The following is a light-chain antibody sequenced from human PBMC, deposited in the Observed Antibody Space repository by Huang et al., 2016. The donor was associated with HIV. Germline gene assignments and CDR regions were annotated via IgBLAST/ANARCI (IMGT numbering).Light chain of an antibody. V-gene: IGKV4-1*01. J-gene: IGKJ1*01. CDR2: WAS. CDR1: QSVLYRSNNKNY. Sequence: DIVMTQSPDSLAVSLGERATINCKSSQSVLYRSNNKNYLAWYQTKPGQPPKLLIYWASTRESGVPDRFTGSGSGTDFSLTISSLQAEDVAVYYCQQYDTSPWTFGQGTKVEIK. CDR3: QQYDTSPWT.